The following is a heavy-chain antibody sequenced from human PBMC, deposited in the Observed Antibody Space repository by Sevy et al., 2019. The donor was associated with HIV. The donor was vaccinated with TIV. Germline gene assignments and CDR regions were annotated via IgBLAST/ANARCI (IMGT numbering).Heavy chain of an antibody. Sequence: ASVKVSCKASGYTFTSYGISWVRQAPGQGLEWMGWISAYNGNTNYAQNLQVRVTMTTDTSTSTAYMELRSLRSDDTAVYYCARGASEMATTPFDYWGQGTLVTVSS. CDR2: ISAYNGNT. V-gene: IGHV1-18*01. J-gene: IGHJ4*02. D-gene: IGHD5-12*01. CDR1: GYTFTSYG. CDR3: ARGASEMATTPFDY.